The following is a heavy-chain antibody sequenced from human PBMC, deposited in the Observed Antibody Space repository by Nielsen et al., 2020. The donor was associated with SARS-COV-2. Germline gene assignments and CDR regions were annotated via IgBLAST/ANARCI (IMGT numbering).Heavy chain of an antibody. D-gene: IGHD5-24*01. CDR3: ARDVEMATISFDY. Sequence: GESLKISCAASGFTFSDYYMSWIRQAPGKGLEWVSYISSSSSYTNYADSVKGRFTISRDNAKNSLYLQMNSLRAEDTAVYYCARDVEMATISFDYWGQGTLVTVSS. CDR1: GFTFSDYY. J-gene: IGHJ4*02. CDR2: ISSSSSYT. V-gene: IGHV3-11*05.